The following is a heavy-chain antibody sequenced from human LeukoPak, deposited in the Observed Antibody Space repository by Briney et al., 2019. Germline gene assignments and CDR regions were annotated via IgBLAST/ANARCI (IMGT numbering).Heavy chain of an antibody. CDR1: GGTFSSYA. J-gene: IGHJ5*02. CDR3: ARDRYYYDSSGYRWFDP. D-gene: IGHD3-22*01. V-gene: IGHV1-69*13. Sequence: SVKVSCKASGGTFSSYAISWVRQAPGQGLEWMGGIIPIFGTANYAQKFQGRVTITADESTSTAYMELSSLRSEDTAVYYCARDRYYYDSSGYRWFDPWGQGTLVTVSS. CDR2: IIPIFGTA.